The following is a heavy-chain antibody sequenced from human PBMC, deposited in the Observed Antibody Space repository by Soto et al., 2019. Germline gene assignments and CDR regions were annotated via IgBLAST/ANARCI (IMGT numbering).Heavy chain of an antibody. CDR1: GFTFSSYA. Sequence: VQLLESGGGLVQPGGSLRLSCAASGFTFSSYAMSWVRQAPGKGLEWVSAISGSGGSTYYADSVKGRFTISRDNSKNTLYLQMNSLRAEDTAVYYCAKATLGYCSGGSCPQKFDYWGQGTLVTVSS. CDR3: AKATLGYCSGGSCPQKFDY. CDR2: ISGSGGST. J-gene: IGHJ4*02. D-gene: IGHD2-15*01. V-gene: IGHV3-23*01.